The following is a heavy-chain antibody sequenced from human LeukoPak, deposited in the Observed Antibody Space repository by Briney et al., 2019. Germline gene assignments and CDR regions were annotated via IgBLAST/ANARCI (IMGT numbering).Heavy chain of an antibody. J-gene: IGHJ6*03. CDR1: GFTFISYG. Sequence: GESLRLSCAASGFTFISYGMHWVRQAPGKGLEWVAFIRYDGSNKCYADSVKGRFTISRDNSKNTFYLQLNTLRAEDTAVYYCARDSLRAALHYMDVWGKGATVTVSS. CDR3: ARDSLRAALHYMDV. V-gene: IGHV3-30*02. D-gene: IGHD4-11*01. CDR2: IRYDGSNK.